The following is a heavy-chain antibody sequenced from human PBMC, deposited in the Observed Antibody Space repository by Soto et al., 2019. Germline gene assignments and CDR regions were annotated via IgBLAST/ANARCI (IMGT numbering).Heavy chain of an antibody. CDR3: ARDTGDPSDSGDSVPTYYYYYGMDV. CDR1: GYTFTRYA. Sequence: ASVKVSRKPSGYTFTRYAISLVLQAPGQGLESVGGSSAYNGNTNYAQKLQGRVTMTTDTYTSTAYMELRSLRSADTAVYYCARDTGDPSDSGDSVPTYYYYYGMDVWGQGTTVTVSS. CDR2: SSAYNGNT. D-gene: IGHD4-17*01. V-gene: IGHV1-18*04. J-gene: IGHJ6*02.